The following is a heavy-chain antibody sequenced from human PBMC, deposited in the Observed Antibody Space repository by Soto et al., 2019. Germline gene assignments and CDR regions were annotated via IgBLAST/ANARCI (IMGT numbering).Heavy chain of an antibody. J-gene: IGHJ4*02. Sequence: EVQLVESGGGLVQPGGSLRLSCVASGFIVSHNCMSWVRQAPGKGLEWVSFIYSGGSTYYADSVKGRFTISRDKSKNTLYLQMNSLRVEDMAVYFCARVGGSPPGVPIDYWGQGTLVTVSS. D-gene: IGHD3-10*01. CDR3: ARVGGSPPGVPIDY. CDR2: IYSGGST. CDR1: GFIVSHNC. V-gene: IGHV3-66*01.